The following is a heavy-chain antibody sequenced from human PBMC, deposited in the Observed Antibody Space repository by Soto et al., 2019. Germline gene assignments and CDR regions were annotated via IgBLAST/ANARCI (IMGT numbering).Heavy chain of an antibody. CDR1: GCTFSSHA. CDR3: ARGDDIDYYYTMEV. CDR2: IVPLFGSA. V-gene: IGHV1-69*06. D-gene: IGHD3-22*01. J-gene: IGHJ6*01. Sequence: ASVKVSCKASGCTFSSHAISWVRRAPGQGLEWMGGIVPLFGSANYAEKFQGRVTITADKSTNTAYMEVRSLTSEDTAIYYCARGDDIDYYYTMEVWRQGTTVRVSS.